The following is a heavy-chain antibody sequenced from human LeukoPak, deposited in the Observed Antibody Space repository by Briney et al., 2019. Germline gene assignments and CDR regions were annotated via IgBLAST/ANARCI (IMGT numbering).Heavy chain of an antibody. CDR2: INSDGSST. D-gene: IGHD6-13*01. V-gene: IGHV3-74*01. J-gene: IGHJ4*02. Sequence: GGSLRLSCAASGFTFSSYWMHWVRQAPGKGLVWVSHINSDGSSTSYADSVKGRFTISRDNAKNTLYLQMNSLRAEDTAVYYCARGGFIASDYWGQGTLVTVSS. CDR3: ARGGFIASDY. CDR1: GFTFSSYW.